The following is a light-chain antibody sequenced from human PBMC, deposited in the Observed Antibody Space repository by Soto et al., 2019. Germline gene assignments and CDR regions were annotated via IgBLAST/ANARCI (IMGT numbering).Light chain of an antibody. CDR1: SSNIGNNY. CDR3: ATWDSSLSARV. CDR2: DNN. Sequence: QSVLTQPPSVSAAPGQKVTISCSGSSSNIGNNYVSWYQQLPGTAPKLLIYDNNKRPSGIPDRFSGSRSATSATLGITGLQTGDEADYYCATWDSSLSARVFGGGTKVTVL. J-gene: IGLJ2*01. V-gene: IGLV1-51*01.